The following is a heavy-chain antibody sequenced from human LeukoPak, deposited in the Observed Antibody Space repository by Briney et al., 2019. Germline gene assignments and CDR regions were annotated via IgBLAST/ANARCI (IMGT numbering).Heavy chain of an antibody. Sequence: GGSLRLSCAASGFTFSNYATSWVRQAPGKGLEWVSAISGSGASTNYADSVKGRFTISKDNSKNTLSLQMNSLRAEDTAVYYCAKDTLHSIAAAGKGFDYWGQGTLVTVSS. CDR1: GFTFSNYA. J-gene: IGHJ4*02. D-gene: IGHD6-13*01. V-gene: IGHV3-23*01. CDR3: AKDTLHSIAAAGKGFDY. CDR2: ISGSGAST.